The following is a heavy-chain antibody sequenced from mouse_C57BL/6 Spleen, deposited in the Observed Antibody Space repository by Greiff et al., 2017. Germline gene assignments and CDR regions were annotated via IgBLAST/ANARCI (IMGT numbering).Heavy chain of an antibody. CDR3: AKEDYYAMDD. CDR2: IYPGSGST. V-gene: IGHV1-55*01. CDR1: GYTFTSYW. Sequence: VQLQQSGAELVKPGASVKMSCQASGYTFTSYWITWVKQRPGQGLEWIGDIYPGSGSTNYNEQFKSKATLTVDTSSSKADMQLSSRTSEDSGVYYCAKEDYYAMDDWGKGTSVTVSS. J-gene: IGHJ4*01.